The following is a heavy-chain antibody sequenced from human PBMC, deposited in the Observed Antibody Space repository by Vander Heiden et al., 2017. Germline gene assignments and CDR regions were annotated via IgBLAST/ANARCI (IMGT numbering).Heavy chain of an antibody. V-gene: IGHV3-21*02. CDR2: ISSSGSDI. J-gene: IGHJ4*02. D-gene: IGHD1-26*01. Sequence: EVQLVESGGGLVRPGGSLSLSCAASGFSFSSYSMNGVGQAPGKGLERVSYISSSGSDIYDADSVKGRFNISRDNAKNSPYRQMSGLRAEDTAVYDCARGDSGSFDYWGQGTLVTVSS. CDR3: ARGDSGSFDY. CDR1: GFSFSSYS.